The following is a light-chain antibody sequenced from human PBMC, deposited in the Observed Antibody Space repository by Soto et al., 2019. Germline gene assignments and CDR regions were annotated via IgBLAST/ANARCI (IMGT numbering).Light chain of an antibody. CDR2: LNSDGSH. Sequence: QLVLTQSPSASASLGASVKLTCTLSSGHSSYAIAWHQQQPEKGPRYLMKLNSDGSHSKGDGIPDRSSGSSSGAERYPTISSLQSEDEADYYCQTWGTGPWVFGGGTKLTVL. J-gene: IGLJ3*02. CDR1: SGHSSYA. CDR3: QTWGTGPWV. V-gene: IGLV4-69*01.